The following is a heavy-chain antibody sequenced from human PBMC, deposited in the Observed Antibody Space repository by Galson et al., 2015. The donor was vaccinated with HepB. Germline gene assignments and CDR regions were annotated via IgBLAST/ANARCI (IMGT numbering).Heavy chain of an antibody. CDR1: GLTFSSYA. CDR3: AKDLAYYPLDY. D-gene: IGHD3-10*01. V-gene: IGHV3-23*01. J-gene: IGHJ4*02. Sequence: SLRLSCAASGLTFSSYAMSWVRQAPGKGLEWVSAISGSGGSTYYADSVKGRFTNSRDNSKNTLYLQMNSLRAEDTAVYYCAKDLAYYPLDYWGQGTLVTVSS. CDR2: ISGSGGST.